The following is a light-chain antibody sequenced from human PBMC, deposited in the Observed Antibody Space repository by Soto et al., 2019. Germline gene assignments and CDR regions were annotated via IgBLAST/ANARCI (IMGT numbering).Light chain of an antibody. CDR2: DND. CDR1: SSNIGNNY. Sequence: QSVLTQPPSVSAAQGQKVTISCSGSSSNIGNNYVSWYQHFPEAAPKLLIYDNDKRPSGIPDRFSGSKSGTSATLGITGLQPGDEADYYCATWDRSLSAGVFGGGTKVTVL. J-gene: IGLJ2*01. V-gene: IGLV1-51*01. CDR3: ATWDRSLSAGV.